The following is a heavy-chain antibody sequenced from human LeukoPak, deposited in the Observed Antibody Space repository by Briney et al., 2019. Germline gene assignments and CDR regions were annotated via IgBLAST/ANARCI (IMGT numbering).Heavy chain of an antibody. Sequence: SQTLSLTCAISGASVSSNTAAWSWFRQSPSRGLEWLGRTYYRSKWYDDYELSLKSRISINADTSKNQFSLQLSSVSPEDTAVYFRAREGGYGIIDFWGQGTLVTVSS. V-gene: IGHV6-1*01. CDR1: GASVSSNTAA. J-gene: IGHJ4*02. CDR3: AREGGYGIIDF. D-gene: IGHD5-12*01. CDR2: TYYRSKWYD.